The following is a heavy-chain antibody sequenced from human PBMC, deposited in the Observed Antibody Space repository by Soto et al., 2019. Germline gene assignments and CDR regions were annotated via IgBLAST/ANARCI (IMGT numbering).Heavy chain of an antibody. Sequence: GGSLRLSCAASGFTFSSYGMHWVRQAPGKGLEWVAVISYDGSNKYYADSVKGRFTISRDNSKNTLYLQMNSLRAEDTAVYYCAKRTSPNYYYYGMDVWGQGTTVTVSS. CDR1: GFTFSSYG. J-gene: IGHJ6*02. V-gene: IGHV3-30*18. CDR2: ISYDGSNK. CDR3: AKRTSPNYYYYGMDV.